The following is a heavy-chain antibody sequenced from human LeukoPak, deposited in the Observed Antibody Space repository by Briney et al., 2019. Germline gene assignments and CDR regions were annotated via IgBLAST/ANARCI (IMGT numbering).Heavy chain of an antibody. D-gene: IGHD4-23*01. CDR1: GGSFNGYY. CDR3: ARGGTAVIAPYAFDI. J-gene: IGHJ3*02. V-gene: IGHV4-34*01. CDR2: INHSGTT. Sequence: SETLSLTCAVYGGSFNGYYWSWIRQPPGKGLEWIGEINHSGTTNYNPSLKSRVAMSVDTSKKQFSLKLSSLTAADTAVYYCARGGTAVIAPYAFDIWGQGTMVTVSS.